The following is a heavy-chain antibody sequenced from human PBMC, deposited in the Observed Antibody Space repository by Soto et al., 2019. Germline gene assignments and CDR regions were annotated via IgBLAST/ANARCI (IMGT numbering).Heavy chain of an antibody. CDR1: GGSISSSGYY. J-gene: IGHJ6*02. Sequence: QVRLQESGPGLVKPSQTLSLTCTVSGGSISSSGYYWSWIRQHPGKGLEWIGYIYYSGSTYYNPSLKSRVTISVDTSKNQFSLKLSSVTAADTAVYYCARVCGGDCHYGMDVWGQGTTVTVSS. D-gene: IGHD2-21*02. V-gene: IGHV4-31*03. CDR2: IYYSGST. CDR3: ARVCGGDCHYGMDV.